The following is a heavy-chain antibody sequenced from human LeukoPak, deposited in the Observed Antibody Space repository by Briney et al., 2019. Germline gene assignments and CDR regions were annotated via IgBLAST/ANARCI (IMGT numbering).Heavy chain of an antibody. V-gene: IGHV3-66*01. Sequence: GGSLRLSCAASGFTVTSNHMNWVRQAPGKGLECVSIIYTGGTTHYADSLKDRFLIFRDDSINTLYLQMNSLRAEDTAVYYCARDSSSYYFDYWGQGTLVTISS. CDR2: IYTGGTT. CDR3: ARDSSSYYFDY. CDR1: GFTVTSNH. J-gene: IGHJ4*02. D-gene: IGHD6-6*01.